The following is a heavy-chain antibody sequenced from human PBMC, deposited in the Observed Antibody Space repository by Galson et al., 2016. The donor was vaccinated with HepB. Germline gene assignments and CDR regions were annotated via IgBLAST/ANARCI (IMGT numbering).Heavy chain of an antibody. CDR1: GFTLTTRGMC. D-gene: IGHD4-23*01. CDR3: ARFDFGGNFLDY. Sequence: PALVKPTQTLTLTCTFTGFTLTTRGMCVSWIRQPPGKALEWLALIDWDGDQYYTTSLKTRLTISKDPSKNQVLLTMTNMDPVDTATYYCARFDFGGNFLDYWGQGTLVTVSS. CDR2: IDWDGDQ. V-gene: IGHV2-70*01. J-gene: IGHJ4*02.